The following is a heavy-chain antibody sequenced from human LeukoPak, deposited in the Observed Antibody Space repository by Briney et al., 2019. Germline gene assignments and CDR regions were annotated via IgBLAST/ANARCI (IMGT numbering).Heavy chain of an antibody. Sequence: GGSLRLSCAASGFTFSNYAVAWVRQAPGKGLEWVSAEGSAGGTYYADSVRGRFTISRDNFGNTLSLQMSSLRVEDTALYYCASRTWTGPGYYAFDIWGQGTMVTVSS. CDR3: ASRTWTGPGYYAFDI. CDR2: EGSAGGT. D-gene: IGHD3/OR15-3a*01. CDR1: GFTFSNYA. J-gene: IGHJ3*02. V-gene: IGHV3-23*01.